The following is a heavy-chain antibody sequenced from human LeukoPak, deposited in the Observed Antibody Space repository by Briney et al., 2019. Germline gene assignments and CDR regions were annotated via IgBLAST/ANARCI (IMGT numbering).Heavy chain of an antibody. CDR1: GFTFNSNA. V-gene: IGHV3-23*01. CDR2: ISDSGGRI. D-gene: IGHD3-10*01. CDR3: AKVLIWTYGSGNYYKGAFDI. J-gene: IGHJ3*02. Sequence: GGSLRLSCAASGFTFNSNAMTWVRQAPGKGLEWVSLISDSGGRIYYADSVKGRFTISRDNSKNTLYLQMNSLGAEDTAVYYCAKVLIWTYGSGNYYKGAFDIWGQGTMVTVFS.